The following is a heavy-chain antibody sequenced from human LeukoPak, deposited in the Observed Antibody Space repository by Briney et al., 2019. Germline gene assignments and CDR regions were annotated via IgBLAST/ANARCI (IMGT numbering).Heavy chain of an antibody. V-gene: IGHV4-39*07. CDR2: IYYSGST. D-gene: IGHD3-3*02. J-gene: IGHJ5*02. CDR1: GCSLQRYRYY. Sequence: TLFPHCNCSGCSLQRYRYYLGLVPPPPRKGLEGIWRIYYSGSTYYNPSLKSRVTISVDTSKNQFSLKLSSVIAADTAVYYCARSEVSIYGVAPNWFDPWGQGTLVTVSS. CDR3: ARSEVSIYGVAPNWFDP.